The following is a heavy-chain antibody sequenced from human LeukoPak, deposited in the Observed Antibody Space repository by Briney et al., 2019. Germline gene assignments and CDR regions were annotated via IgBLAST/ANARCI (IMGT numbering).Heavy chain of an antibody. D-gene: IGHD6-13*01. CDR2: IYYSGST. Sequence: SETLSLTCTVSGGSISSYYWSWIRQPPGKGLEWIGYIYYSGSTNYNPSLKSRVTISVDTSKNQFSLKLSSVTAADTAVYYCARILRRSWYDLDYWGQGTLVTVSS. V-gene: IGHV4-59*01. CDR1: GGSISSYY. J-gene: IGHJ4*02. CDR3: ARILRRSWYDLDY.